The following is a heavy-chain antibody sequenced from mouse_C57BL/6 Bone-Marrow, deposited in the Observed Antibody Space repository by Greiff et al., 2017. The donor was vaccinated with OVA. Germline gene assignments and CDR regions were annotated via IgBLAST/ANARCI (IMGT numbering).Heavy chain of an antibody. V-gene: IGHV1-4*01. J-gene: IGHJ2*01. CDR2: INPSSGYT. D-gene: IGHD1-1*01. CDR1: GYTFTSYT. Sequence: VHLVESGAELARPGASVKMSCKASGYTFTSYTMHWVKQRPGQGLEWIGYINPSSGYTKYNQKFKDKATLTADKSSSTAYMQLSSLPSEDSAVYYCARSSIYSYGSLYYFDYWGQGTTLTVSS. CDR3: ARSSIYSYGSLYYFDY.